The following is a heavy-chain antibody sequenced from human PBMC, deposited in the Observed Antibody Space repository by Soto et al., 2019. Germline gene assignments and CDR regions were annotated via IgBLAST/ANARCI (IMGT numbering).Heavy chain of an antibody. V-gene: IGHV3-21*01. D-gene: IGHD7-27*01. Sequence: GESLKISCAASGFTFSSYSMNWVRQAPGKGLEWVSSISSSSSYIYYADSVKGRFTISRDNAKNSLYLQMNSLRADDTAVYYCARETPTGDLDYWGQGTLVTVSS. CDR3: ARETPTGDLDY. CDR2: ISSSSSYI. J-gene: IGHJ4*02. CDR1: GFTFSSYS.